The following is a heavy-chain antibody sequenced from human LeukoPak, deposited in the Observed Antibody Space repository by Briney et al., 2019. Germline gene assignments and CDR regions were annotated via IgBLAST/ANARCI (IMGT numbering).Heavy chain of an antibody. CDR2: INQSGST. CDR3: ARGQYYSDSSGYPDY. Sequence: SETLSLTCAVHGGSLSGFYWSWIRQSPGKGLEWIGEINQSGSTNYNPSLKSRVTISVDTSKNQFSLKLSSVTAADTAVYYCARGQYYSDSSGYPDYWGQGTLVTVSS. J-gene: IGHJ4*02. CDR1: GGSLSGFY. D-gene: IGHD3-22*01. V-gene: IGHV4-34*01.